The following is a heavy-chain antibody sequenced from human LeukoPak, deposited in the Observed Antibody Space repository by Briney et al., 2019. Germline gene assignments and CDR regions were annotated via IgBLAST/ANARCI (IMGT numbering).Heavy chain of an antibody. V-gene: IGHV1-69*05. Sequence: VASVKVSCKVSGGSFNSYGINWVRRAPGQGLEWMGGIIPVFGTTSYAQKFQGRVTITTDESTSTAYMELSSLRSEDTAVYYCARALGVVVLGYYFDFWGQGTQVTVSS. CDR2: IIPVFGTT. D-gene: IGHD3-22*01. CDR3: ARALGVVVLGYYFDF. CDR1: GGSFNSYG. J-gene: IGHJ4*02.